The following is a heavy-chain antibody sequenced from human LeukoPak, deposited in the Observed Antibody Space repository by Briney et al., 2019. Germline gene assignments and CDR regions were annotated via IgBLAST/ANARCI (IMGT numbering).Heavy chain of an antibody. CDR1: GFTFSSYG. D-gene: IGHD6-19*01. V-gene: IGHV3-30*03. Sequence: PGRSLRLSCAASGFTFSSYGMHWVRQAPGKGLEWVAVISYDGSNKYYADSVKGRFTISRDNSKNTLYLQMNSPETEDTAVYYCTTEASGSRDYYGMDVWGQGTTVTVSS. CDR2: ISYDGSNK. CDR3: TTEASGSRDYYGMDV. J-gene: IGHJ6*02.